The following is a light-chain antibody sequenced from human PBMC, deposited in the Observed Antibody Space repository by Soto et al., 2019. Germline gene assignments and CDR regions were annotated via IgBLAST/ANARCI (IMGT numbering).Light chain of an antibody. CDR3: QQSGSSPLT. Sequence: EIVLTQSPGTLSLSPGERATLSCRASQSVRNSYLAWYQQKPGQAPRLLIYGASSRATGIPDRFSGSGSGTDFTLTISSLEPEDFALYYCQQSGSSPLTFGGGTKVDIK. V-gene: IGKV3-20*01. CDR2: GAS. J-gene: IGKJ4*01. CDR1: QSVRNSY.